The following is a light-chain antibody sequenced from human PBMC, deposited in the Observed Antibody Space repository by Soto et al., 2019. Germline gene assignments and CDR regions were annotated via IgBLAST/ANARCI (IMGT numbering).Light chain of an antibody. J-gene: IGLJ1*01. CDR2: EGS. Sequence: LTLPRSATGSPGQSVTSSCTGTSSEGGGYNYVSWYQQHLRKAPNLRIYEGSKRPSGVSNRFSGSKSGNTASLTISGLHAEDGADYFCCSYAASGTPYVCGTGTKVTV. CDR1: SSEGGGYNY. V-gene: IGLV2-23*01. CDR3: CSYAASGTPYV.